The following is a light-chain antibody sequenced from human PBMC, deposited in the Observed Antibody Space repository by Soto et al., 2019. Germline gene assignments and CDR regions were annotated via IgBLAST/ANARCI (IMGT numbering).Light chain of an antibody. V-gene: IGKV3-20*01. CDR2: GVF. CDR3: HQYAYSPRT. CDR1: QSLSNTF. J-gene: IGKJ1*01. Sequence: ETVLAQSPCTLSLSPGERATLSCRASQSLSNTFLSWYQQKPGQAPRLLIYGVFSRATGIPDRFSGSGSGTDFTLTISRLEPEDSAVYFCHQYAYSPRTFGQGTKVDIK.